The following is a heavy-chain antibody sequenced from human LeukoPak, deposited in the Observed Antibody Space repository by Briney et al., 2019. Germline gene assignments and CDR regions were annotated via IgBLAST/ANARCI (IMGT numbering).Heavy chain of an antibody. Sequence: GGSLRLSCAASGFTFSSYWMHWVRQAPGKGLVWVSRINSDGSSTSYADSVKGRLTISRDNAKNTLYLQMNSLRAEDTAVYYCARDYYGSGSYYNPGGWFDPWGQGTLVTVSS. CDR2: INSDGSST. CDR3: ARDYYGSGSYYNPGGWFDP. V-gene: IGHV3-74*01. J-gene: IGHJ5*02. D-gene: IGHD3-10*01. CDR1: GFTFSSYW.